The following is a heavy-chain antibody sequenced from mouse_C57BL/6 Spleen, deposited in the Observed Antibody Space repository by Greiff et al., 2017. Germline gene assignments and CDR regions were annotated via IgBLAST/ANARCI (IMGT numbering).Heavy chain of an antibody. CDR1: GYSFTGYY. D-gene: IGHD1-1*01. Sequence: EVKLVESGPELVKPGASVKISCKASGYSFTGYYMNWVKQSPEKSLEWIGEINPSTGGTTYNQKFKAKATLTVDKSSSTAYMQLKSLTSEDSAVYYCARGDYGRGYWGQGTTLTVSS. CDR3: ARGDYGRGY. J-gene: IGHJ2*01. CDR2: INPSTGGT. V-gene: IGHV1-42*01.